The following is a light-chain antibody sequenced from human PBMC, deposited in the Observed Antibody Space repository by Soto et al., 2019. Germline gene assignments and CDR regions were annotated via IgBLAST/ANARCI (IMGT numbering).Light chain of an antibody. J-gene: IGKJ1*01. CDR1: QSISSW. CDR2: DAS. V-gene: IGKV1-5*01. CDR3: QQYNSFWT. Sequence: DMQMTKSPSTLSASVGDRVTITCRASQSISSWLAWYQQKPGKAPRLLIYDASYLERGVPSRFSGSGSGTEFTLTISALQPDDLATYSCQQYNSFWTSVQGTKV.